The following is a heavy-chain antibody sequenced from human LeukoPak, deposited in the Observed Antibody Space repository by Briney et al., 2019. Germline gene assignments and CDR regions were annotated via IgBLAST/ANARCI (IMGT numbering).Heavy chain of an antibody. J-gene: IGHJ4*02. V-gene: IGHV4-38-2*01. CDR2: IYYSGST. Sequence: GSLRLSCAASGFTFSSYAMSWVRQPPGKGLEWIGSIYYSGSTYYNPSLKSRVTISVDTSKNQFSLKLSSVTAADTAVYYCASGTYYFDYWGQGTLVTVSS. CDR1: GFTFSSYA. CDR3: ASGTYYFDY.